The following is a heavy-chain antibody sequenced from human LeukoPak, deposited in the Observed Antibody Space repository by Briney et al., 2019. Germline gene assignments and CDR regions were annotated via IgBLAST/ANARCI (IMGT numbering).Heavy chain of an antibody. CDR3: ARSSIVVVPVTYYFDY. J-gene: IGHJ4*02. CDR1: GGSISSSSYY. V-gene: IGHV4-39*07. D-gene: IGHD2-2*01. Sequence: KPSETLSLTCTVSGGSISSSSYYWGWIRQPPGKGLEWIGSIYYSGSTYYNPSLKSRVTISVDTSKNQFSLKLSSVTAADTAVYYCARSSIVVVPVTYYFDYWGQGTLVTVSS. CDR2: IYYSGST.